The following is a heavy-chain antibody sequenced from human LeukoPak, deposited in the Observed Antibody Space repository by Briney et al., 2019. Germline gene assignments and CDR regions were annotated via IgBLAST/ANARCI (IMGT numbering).Heavy chain of an antibody. V-gene: IGHV3-64*02. D-gene: IGHD3-22*01. CDR3: ARLTSGYYAY. Sequence: MHWVRQXXXXGLEYVSSIGSNGGATYYADFVEGRFTISRDNSKNTLYLQMGSLRPEDMAVYYCARLTSGYYAYWGQGTLVTVSS. J-gene: IGHJ4*02. CDR2: IGSNGGAT.